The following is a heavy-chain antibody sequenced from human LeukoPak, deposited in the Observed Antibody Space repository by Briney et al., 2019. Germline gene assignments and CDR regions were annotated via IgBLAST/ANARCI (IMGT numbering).Heavy chain of an antibody. CDR1: GFTFSSYW. J-gene: IGHJ3*02. V-gene: IGHV3-7*04. CDR3: ARGDYYDSSGYYVDAFDI. CDR2: IKPDGSEK. Sequence: GGSLRLSCAASGFTFSSYWMSWVRQAPGKGLEWVANIKPDGSEKYYVDSVKGRFTISRDNAKNSLHLQMNSLRVEETAVYYCARGDYYDSSGYYVDAFDIWGQGTMVTVSS. D-gene: IGHD3-22*01.